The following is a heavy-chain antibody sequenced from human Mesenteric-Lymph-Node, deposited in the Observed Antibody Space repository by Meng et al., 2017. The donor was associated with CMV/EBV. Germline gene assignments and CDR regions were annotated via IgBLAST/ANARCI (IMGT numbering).Heavy chain of an antibody. D-gene: IGHD2-2*01. CDR2: MSKEGSVI. J-gene: IGHJ4*02. Sequence: GESLKISCEASGFTFSSYAMHWVRQAPGEGPEWVAVMSKEGSVIIYADSVKGRFTISRDNAKSSLYLQMNNLRDDDTAVYYCARAMRTGYCDSTTCRGHFFDYWGQGTLVTVSS. CDR1: GFTFSSYA. CDR3: ARAMRTGYCDSTTCRGHFFDY. V-gene: IGHV3-30*04.